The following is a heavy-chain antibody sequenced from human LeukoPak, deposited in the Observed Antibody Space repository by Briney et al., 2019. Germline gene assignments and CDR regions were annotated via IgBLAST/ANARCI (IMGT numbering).Heavy chain of an antibody. CDR2: INPSGGST. V-gene: IGHV1-46*01. D-gene: IGHD5-12*01. Sequence: ASVKVSCKASRYTFTSYYMHWVRQAPGQGLEWMGIINPSGGSTSYAQKFQGRVTMTRDTSTSTVYMELSSLRSEDTAVYYCVMATSNYYYYMDVWGKGTTVTISS. CDR3: VMATSNYYYYMDV. CDR1: RYTFTSYY. J-gene: IGHJ6*03.